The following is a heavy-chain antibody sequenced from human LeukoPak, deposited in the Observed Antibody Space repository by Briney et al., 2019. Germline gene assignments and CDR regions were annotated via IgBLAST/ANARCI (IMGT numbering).Heavy chain of an antibody. V-gene: IGHV1-69*01. D-gene: IGHD5-12*01. CDR3: ASFGGGYDSYYYYYCMDV. Sequence: SVKVSCKASGDTFTSYTISWVRQAPGQGLEWMGGIIPIFGTANYAQKFQGRVTITADESTSTAYMELSRLRAEDTAVYYCASFGGGYDSYYYYYCMDVWGKGTTVTVSS. CDR1: GDTFTSYT. CDR2: IIPIFGTA. J-gene: IGHJ6*03.